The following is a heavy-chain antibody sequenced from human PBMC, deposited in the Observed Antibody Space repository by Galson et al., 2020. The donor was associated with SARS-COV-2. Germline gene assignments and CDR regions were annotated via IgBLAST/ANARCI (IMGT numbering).Heavy chain of an antibody. CDR3: AKDWSYYYDSSD. Sequence: GESLKISCVASGLTFSTYAMGWVRQAPGKGLEWVSAISDSGGSTYYPDSVKGRFTISRDNSKNTLYLQMNSLRVEDTAVYYCAKDWSYYYDSSDWGQGTLVTVSS. V-gene: IGHV3-23*01. CDR1: GLTFSTYA. J-gene: IGHJ1*01. CDR2: ISDSGGST. D-gene: IGHD3-22*01.